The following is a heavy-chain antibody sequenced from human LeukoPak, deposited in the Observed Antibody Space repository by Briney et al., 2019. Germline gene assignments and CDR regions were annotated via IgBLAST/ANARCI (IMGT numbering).Heavy chain of an antibody. J-gene: IGHJ5*01. D-gene: IGHD3-10*01. CDR3: ARGIWFGELTFGS. CDR1: GGSFSGYY. Sequence: PSETLSLTCAVYGGSFSGYYWSWIRQPPGKGLEWIGEINHSGSTNYNPSLKGRVTISVDTSKNQFSLKLSSVTAADTAVYYCARGIWFGELTFGSWGQGTLVTVSS. CDR2: INHSGST. V-gene: IGHV4-34*01.